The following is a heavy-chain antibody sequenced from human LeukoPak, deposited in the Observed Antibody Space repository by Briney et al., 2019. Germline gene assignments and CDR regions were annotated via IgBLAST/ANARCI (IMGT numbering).Heavy chain of an antibody. Sequence: SETLSLTCAVYGGSFSGYYWSWIRQPPGKGLEWIGEINHSGSTNYNPSLKSRVTISVDTSKNQFSLKLSSVTAADTAVYYCARERNVWSGSTSCLDYWGQGTLVTVSS. CDR2: INHSGST. V-gene: IGHV4-34*01. CDR1: GGSFSGYY. CDR3: ARERNVWSGSTSCLDY. D-gene: IGHD2-2*01. J-gene: IGHJ4*02.